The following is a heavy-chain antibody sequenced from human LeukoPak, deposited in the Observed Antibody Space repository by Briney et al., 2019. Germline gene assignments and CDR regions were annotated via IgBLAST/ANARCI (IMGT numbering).Heavy chain of an antibody. CDR3: AKVGSLLGTTVTTVAFDI. Sequence: PGRSLRLSYAASGFTFDDYAMHWLRPAPGGGVELVSGISWNSGSICDADSMKCRFTISRDNAKNSLYLQMNSLRAEDTAMYYCAKVGSLLGTTVTTVAFDIWGQGTMVTVSS. D-gene: IGHD4-17*01. V-gene: IGHV3-9*01. J-gene: IGHJ3*02. CDR2: ISWNSGSI. CDR1: GFTFDDYA.